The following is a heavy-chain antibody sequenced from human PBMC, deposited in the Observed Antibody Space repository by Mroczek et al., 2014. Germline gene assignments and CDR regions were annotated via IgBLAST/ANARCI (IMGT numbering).Heavy chain of an antibody. Sequence: QVQLVESGGGVVQPGRSLRLSCAASGFTFSSYGMHWVRQAPGKGLEWVAVISYDGSNKYYADSVKGRFTISRDNSKNTLYLQMNSLRAEDTAVYYCAKARYDLSPPLQIHSRLDYWAREPLVTVSS. D-gene: IGHD3-3*01. V-gene: IGHV3-30*18. CDR3: AKARYDLSPPLQIHSRLDY. J-gene: IGHJ4*02. CDR1: GFTFSSYG. CDR2: ISYDGSNK.